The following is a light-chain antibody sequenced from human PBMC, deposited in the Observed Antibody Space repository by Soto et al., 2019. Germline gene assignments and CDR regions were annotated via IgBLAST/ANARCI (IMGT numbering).Light chain of an antibody. V-gene: IGKV3-15*01. J-gene: IGKJ1*01. Sequence: EIVMTQSPATLSVSPGERATLSCRASQSVSSNLAWYQQKPGQAPRLLIYGASTRATGIPARFSGSGSGTEYTLTLSSLQSEDFEVYYGQQYNNWPPTWTFGQGTKVEIK. CDR1: QSVSSN. CDR3: QQYNNWPPTWT. CDR2: GAS.